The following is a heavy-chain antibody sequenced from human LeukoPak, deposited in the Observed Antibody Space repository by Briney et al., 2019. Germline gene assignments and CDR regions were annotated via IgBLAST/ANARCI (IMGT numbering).Heavy chain of an antibody. D-gene: IGHD3-22*01. CDR1: GFTFSSYG. CDR2: ISYDGSNK. J-gene: IGHJ4*02. V-gene: IGHV3-30*18. CDR3: AKDGYDSVLSGY. Sequence: GGSLRLSCAASGFTFSSYGMHWVRQAPGKGLEWVAVISYDGSNKYYADSVKGRFTISRDNSKNTLYLQMNSLRAEDTVVYYCAKDGYDSVLSGYWGQGTLVTVSS.